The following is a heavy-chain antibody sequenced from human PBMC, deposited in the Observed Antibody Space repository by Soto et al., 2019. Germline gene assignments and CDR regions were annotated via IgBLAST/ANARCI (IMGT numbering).Heavy chain of an antibody. V-gene: IGHV3-23*01. CDR1: GFTFSSYA. D-gene: IGHD1-1*01. CDR2: ISGRGGGT. Sequence: PGGSLRLSCPASGFTFSSYAMSWVRLAPGTALEWVSAISGRGGGTYYSDSVKGRFTISRDNSKNTLYLQMNSLRAEDTAVYYCDKDLYNWNAVGYAMDVWGQGTTVTVSS. CDR3: DKDLYNWNAVGYAMDV. J-gene: IGHJ6*02.